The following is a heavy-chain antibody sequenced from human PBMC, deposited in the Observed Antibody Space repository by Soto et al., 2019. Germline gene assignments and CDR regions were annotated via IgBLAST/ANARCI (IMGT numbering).Heavy chain of an antibody. J-gene: IGHJ6*02. CDR1: GGSISSYY. CDR3: ARDGPIRPVDAYGMDV. Sequence: QVQLQESGPGLVKPSETLSLTCTVSGGSISSYYWSWIRQPAGKGLEWIGRIYTSGSTNYNPSLKSRVPMSVDTSKNQFSLKLSSVTAADTAVYYCARDGPIRPVDAYGMDVWGQGTTVTVSS. CDR2: IYTSGST. D-gene: IGHD5-12*01. V-gene: IGHV4-4*07.